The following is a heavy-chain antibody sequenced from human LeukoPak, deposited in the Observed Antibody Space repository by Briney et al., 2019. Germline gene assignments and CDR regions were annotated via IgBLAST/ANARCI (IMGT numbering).Heavy chain of an antibody. V-gene: IGHV4-38-2*02. Sequence: SETLSLTCTVSRYSISSGYYWGWIRQPPGKGLGWIGSCYHSGRTYYIPSLKSRVTISVDTSKNQSSLKLSSVTAADTAVYYCARARSGSYLSPGSVHWFDPWGQGTLVTVSS. CDR1: RYSISSGYY. D-gene: IGHD1-26*01. CDR2: CYHSGRT. J-gene: IGHJ5*02. CDR3: ARARSGSYLSPGSVHWFDP.